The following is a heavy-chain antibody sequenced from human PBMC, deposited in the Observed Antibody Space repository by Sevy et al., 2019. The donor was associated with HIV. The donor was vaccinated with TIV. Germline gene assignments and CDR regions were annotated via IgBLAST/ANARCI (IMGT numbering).Heavy chain of an antibody. CDR3: AKDAHYDGNSDYFDY. D-gene: IGHD5-12*01. V-gene: IGHV3-30*18. J-gene: IGHJ4*02. CDR2: ISYDGSNK. Sequence: GGSLRLSCAASGFTFSSYGMHWVRQAPGKGLEWVAVISYDGSNKYYADSVKGRFTISRDNSKNTLYLQMNSLRAEDTAVYYCAKDAHYDGNSDYFDYWGQGTLVTVSS. CDR1: GFTFSSYG.